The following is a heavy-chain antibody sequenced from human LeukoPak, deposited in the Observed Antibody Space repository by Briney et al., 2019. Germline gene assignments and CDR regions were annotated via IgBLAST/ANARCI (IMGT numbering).Heavy chain of an antibody. CDR1: GFTVSYNY. CDR3: AKGNYGSGSLYIGDAFDI. Sequence: GGSLRLSCAASGFTVSYNYMSWVRQTPRKGLEWFSSIYRGVDAYYTDSVRGRFTISRDNSDNTLYLQMNSLRAEDTALYYCAKGNYGSGSLYIGDAFDIWGQGTMVTVSS. J-gene: IGHJ3*02. D-gene: IGHD3-10*01. CDR2: IYRGVDA. V-gene: IGHV3-53*01.